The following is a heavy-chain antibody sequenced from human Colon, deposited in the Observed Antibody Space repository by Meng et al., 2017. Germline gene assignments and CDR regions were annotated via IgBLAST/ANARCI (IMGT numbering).Heavy chain of an antibody. CDR3: AAYGSGTNYANNWFDP. V-gene: IGHV4-59*01. Sequence: VQLQESGPCSLKPPQILSLTCTVSGGSITSYYWSWIRQSPGKGLEWIGNIYYSGGPNYNPSLKSRVTLSVDMSKNQFSLKLKSVTAADTAVYYCAAYGSGTNYANNWFDPWGQGTLVTVSS. CDR1: GGSITSYY. J-gene: IGHJ5*02. CDR2: IYYSGGP. D-gene: IGHD3-10*01.